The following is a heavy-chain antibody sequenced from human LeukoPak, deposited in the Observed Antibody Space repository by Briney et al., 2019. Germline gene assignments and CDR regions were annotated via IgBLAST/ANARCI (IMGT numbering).Heavy chain of an antibody. Sequence: ASVKVSRKASGYTFTGYYMHWVRQAPGRGLEWMGWINPNSGGTNYAQKFQGRVTMTRDTSISTAYMELSRLRSDDTAVYYCARVHYYDSSGDVWGQGTLVTVSS. CDR1: GYTFTGYY. J-gene: IGHJ4*02. CDR2: INPNSGGT. D-gene: IGHD3-22*01. CDR3: ARVHYYDSSGDV. V-gene: IGHV1-2*02.